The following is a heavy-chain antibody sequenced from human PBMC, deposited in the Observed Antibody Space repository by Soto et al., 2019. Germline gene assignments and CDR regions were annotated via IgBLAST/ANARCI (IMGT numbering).Heavy chain of an antibody. CDR1: GGSFSVYA. J-gene: IGHJ5*02. CDR2: IVPVLGAP. CDR3: ARSDYYASGQYVDIDP. D-gene: IGHD3-10*01. V-gene: IGHV1-69*01. Sequence: QVQLVQSGTEVKKPGSSVKVSCKTSGGSFSVYAINWVRRAPGQGLEWMGGIVPVLGAPVYSRKLEGRLSISADESTTTAFMELSSLRSDDTAIYYCARSDYYASGQYVDIDPRGQGTLVLVS.